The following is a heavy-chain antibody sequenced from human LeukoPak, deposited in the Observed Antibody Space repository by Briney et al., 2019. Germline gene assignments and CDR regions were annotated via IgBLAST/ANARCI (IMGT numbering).Heavy chain of an antibody. Sequence: SETLSLTCTVSGGSISSGGYYWSWIRQHPGKGLEWIGYIYYSGSTYYNPSLKSRVTISVDTSKNQFSLKLSSVTAADTAVYYCARAYVGMATIDGYFDLWGRGTLVTVSS. D-gene: IGHD5-24*01. CDR1: GGSISSGGYY. CDR2: IYYSGST. J-gene: IGHJ2*01. V-gene: IGHV4-31*03. CDR3: ARAYVGMATIDGYFDL.